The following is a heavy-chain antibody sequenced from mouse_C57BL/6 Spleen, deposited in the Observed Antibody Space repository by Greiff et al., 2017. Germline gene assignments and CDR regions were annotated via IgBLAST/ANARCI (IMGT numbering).Heavy chain of an antibody. CDR1: GFSLSTFGMG. CDR2: SWWDDDK. D-gene: IGHD1-1*01. J-gene: IGHJ2*01. CDR3: ARYYYGSSYNFDC. Sequence: QVTLKESGPGILQPSQTLSLTCSFSGFSLSTFGMGVGWIRQPSGKGLVWLVHSWWDDDKYYNPAQKSRLTISKDTSKNQVFLKIANVDNADTATYYCARYYYGSSYNFDCWGQGTTLTVSS. V-gene: IGHV8-8*01.